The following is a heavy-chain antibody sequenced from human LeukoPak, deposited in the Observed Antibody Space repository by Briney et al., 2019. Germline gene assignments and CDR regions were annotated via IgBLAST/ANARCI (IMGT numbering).Heavy chain of an antibody. D-gene: IGHD3-3*01. CDR1: GFTFSSYA. CDR3: AREGGGYYCDY. J-gene: IGHJ4*02. V-gene: IGHV3-7*01. CDR2: MKQDGSEK. Sequence: GGSLRLSCAASGFTFSSYAMSWVRQAPGKGLEWVANMKQDGSEKYYVDSVKGRFTISRDNAKNSLYLQMNSLRAEDTAVYYCAREGGGYYCDYWGQGTLVTVSS.